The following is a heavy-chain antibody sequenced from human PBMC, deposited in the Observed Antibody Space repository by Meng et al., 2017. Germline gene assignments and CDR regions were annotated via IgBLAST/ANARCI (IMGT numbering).Heavy chain of an antibody. CDR2: ISWNSGSI. J-gene: IGHJ3*02. V-gene: IGHV3-9*01. CDR3: AKDDAFDI. Sequence: GESLSLSCAASGLTFGNYAMDWLRQAPGKGLERVSGISWNSGSIGYSDSVKGRFTISRDNAKNSLYLQMNSLRAEETALYYCAKDDAFDIWGQGTMVTVSS. CDR1: GLTFGNYA.